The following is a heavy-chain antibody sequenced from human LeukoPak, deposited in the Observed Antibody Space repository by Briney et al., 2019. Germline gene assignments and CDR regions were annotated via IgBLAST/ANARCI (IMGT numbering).Heavy chain of an antibody. V-gene: IGHV1-2*02. CDR2: INPNSGGT. CDR1: GYTFTGYY. CDR3: ARDKGSTRSFYMDV. D-gene: IGHD2-2*01. J-gene: IGHJ6*03. Sequence: ASVKVSCKASGYTFTGYYMHWMRQAPGQGLEWMGWINPNSGGTNYAQKFQGRVTMTRDTSISTAYMELSRLRSDDTAVYYCARDKGSTRSFYMDVWGKGTTVTVSS.